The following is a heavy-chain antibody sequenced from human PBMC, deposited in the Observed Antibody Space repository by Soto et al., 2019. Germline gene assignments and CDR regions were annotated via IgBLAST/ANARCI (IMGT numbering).Heavy chain of an antibody. CDR2: IIPIFGTA. V-gene: IGHV1-69*13. J-gene: IGHJ4*02. D-gene: IGHD6-6*01. Sequence: GASVKVSCKASGYTFTSYYMHWVRQAPGQGLEWMGVIIPIFGTANYAQKFQGRVTITADESTSTAYMELSSLRSEDTAVYYCARDKYSSSSYDYWGQGTLVTVSS. CDR1: GYTFTSYY. CDR3: ARDKYSSSSYDY.